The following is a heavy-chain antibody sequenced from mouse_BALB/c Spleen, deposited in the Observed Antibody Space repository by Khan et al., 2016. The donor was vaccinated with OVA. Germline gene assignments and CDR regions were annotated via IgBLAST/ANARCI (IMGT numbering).Heavy chain of an antibody. CDR3: GRVQYGNYGGAMDY. CDR1: GYTFTNYG. Sequence: QIQLVQSGPELKKPGETVKISCKASGYTFTNYGMNWVKQAPGKGLKWMGWINTYTGEPTYTADFKGRSAFSVETSASTAYLQINNLRNEDTATYLCGRVQYGNYGGAMDYWGQGTSVTASS. J-gene: IGHJ4*01. CDR2: INTYTGEP. V-gene: IGHV9-3-1*01. D-gene: IGHD2-10*02.